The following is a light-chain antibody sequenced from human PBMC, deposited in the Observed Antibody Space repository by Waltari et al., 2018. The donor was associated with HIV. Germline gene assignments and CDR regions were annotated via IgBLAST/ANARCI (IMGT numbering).Light chain of an antibody. CDR2: EVS. CDR1: SSDVGGYNY. CDR3: SSYAGSNNYV. J-gene: IGLJ1*01. Sequence: QSALTQPPSASGSPGQSVTISCTGTSSDVGGYNYVSWYQQHPGKAPKLMIYEVSTRPSAVPERFSGSKADNTASLTVSGLQAEDEADYYCSSYAGSNNYVFGTGTKVTVL. V-gene: IGLV2-8*01.